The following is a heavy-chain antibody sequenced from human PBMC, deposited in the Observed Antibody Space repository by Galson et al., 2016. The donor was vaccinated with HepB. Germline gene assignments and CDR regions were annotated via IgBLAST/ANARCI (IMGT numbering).Heavy chain of an antibody. V-gene: IGHV3-11*05. Sequence: SLRLSCAASGFDISDYYMTWIRQVPAKGLEWVSYISHVNGRTNYADSLRGRFTISRDNAKNSLYLQMDSLRADDTAVYYCARDRAYSQFDFWGQGTPVPVCS. J-gene: IGHJ4*02. CDR2: ISHVNGRT. CDR1: GFDISDYY. D-gene: IGHD4-11*01. CDR3: ARDRAYSQFDF.